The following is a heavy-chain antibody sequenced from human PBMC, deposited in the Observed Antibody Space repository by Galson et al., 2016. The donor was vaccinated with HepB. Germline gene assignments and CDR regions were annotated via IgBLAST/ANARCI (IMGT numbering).Heavy chain of an antibody. CDR3: AHTGDSSGYYSFDG. D-gene: IGHD3-22*01. CDR1: GFSLTANGEG. CDR2: IYWVDDK. J-gene: IGHJ4*02. V-gene: IGHV2-5*02. Sequence: PALVKPTQTLTLTCTFSGFSLTANGEGVGWIRQPTGKALEWLALIYWVDDKRYSPPLKSRLPITKDTSKNQVVLIMTNMDPVDTATYYCAHTGDSSGYYSFDGWGQGTLVTVSS.